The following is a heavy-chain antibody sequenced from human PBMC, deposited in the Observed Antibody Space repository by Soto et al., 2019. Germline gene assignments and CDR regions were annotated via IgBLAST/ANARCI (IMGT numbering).Heavy chain of an antibody. V-gene: IGHV4-31*03. D-gene: IGHD5-18*01. CDR3: ARDKGSSYGYGRYFDY. CDR2: IYYSGST. Sequence: SETLSLTCTVSGGSISSGGYYWSWIRQHPGKGLEWIGSIYYSGSTYYNPSLKSRVTISVDTSKNQFSLKLSSVTAADTAVYYCARDKGSSYGYGRYFDYWGQGTLVTVSS. J-gene: IGHJ4*02. CDR1: GGSISSGGYY.